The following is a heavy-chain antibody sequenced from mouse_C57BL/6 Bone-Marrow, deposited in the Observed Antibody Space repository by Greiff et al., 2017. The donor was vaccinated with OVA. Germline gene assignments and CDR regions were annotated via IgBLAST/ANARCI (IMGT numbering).Heavy chain of an antibody. D-gene: IGHD1-1*01. CDR1: GYTFTSYG. V-gene: IGHV1-81*01. J-gene: IGHJ3*01. CDR3: ARRRVYYYGSSYGAWFAY. CDR2: ISPRSGNT. Sequence: VQLQQSGAELARPGASVKLSCKASGYTFTSYGISWVKQRTGQGLEWIGEISPRSGNTYYNEKFKGKATLTADKSSSTAYMELRSLTSEDSAVYFCARRRVYYYGSSYGAWFAYWGQGTLVTVSA.